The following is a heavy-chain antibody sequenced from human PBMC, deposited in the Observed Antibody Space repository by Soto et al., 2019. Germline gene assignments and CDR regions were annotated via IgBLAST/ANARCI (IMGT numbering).Heavy chain of an antibody. V-gene: IGHV3-30*18. J-gene: IGHJ4*02. CDR3: AKDNGADY. Sequence: QVQLVESGGGVVQPGRSLRLSCAASGFTFSSYGMYWVRQAPGKGLEWVARISYDGSDQFYGDSVKGRFTISRDNSKNILYVQMNSLRSEDTAVYYCAKDNGADYWGQGTVVTVSA. CDR2: ISYDGSDQ. CDR1: GFTFSSYG. D-gene: IGHD3-10*01.